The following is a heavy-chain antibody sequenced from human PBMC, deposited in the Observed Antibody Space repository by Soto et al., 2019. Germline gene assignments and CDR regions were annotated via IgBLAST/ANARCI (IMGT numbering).Heavy chain of an antibody. J-gene: IGHJ6*02. CDR3: AKSGYSYGYGIYYSYCMGV. D-gene: IGHD5-18*01. CDR1: GGTFSSYA. CDR2: IIPIFGTA. V-gene: IGHV1-69*12. Sequence: QVQLVQSGAEVKKPGSSVKVSCKASGGTFSSYAISWVRQAPGQGLEWMGGIIPIFGTANYAQKFQGRVTITADESTSTAYMERITLRSEDTAVYYCAKSGYSYGYGIYYSYCMGVRGQGTTVTVSS.